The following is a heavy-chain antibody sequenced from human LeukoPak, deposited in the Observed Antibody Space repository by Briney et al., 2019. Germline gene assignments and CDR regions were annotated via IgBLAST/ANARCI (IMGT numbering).Heavy chain of an antibody. CDR3: ARVNRGYSYSFDY. Sequence: SETLSLTCTVSGGSISSSSYYWGWIRQPPGKGLEWIGSIYYSGSTYYNPSLKSRVTMSVDTSKNQFSLKLSSVTAADTAVYYCARVNRGYSYSFDYWGQGTLVTVSS. J-gene: IGHJ4*02. V-gene: IGHV4-39*07. CDR2: IYYSGST. D-gene: IGHD5-18*01. CDR1: GGSISSSSYY.